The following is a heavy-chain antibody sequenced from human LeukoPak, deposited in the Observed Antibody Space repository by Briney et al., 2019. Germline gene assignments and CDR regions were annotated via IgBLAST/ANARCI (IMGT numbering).Heavy chain of an antibody. Sequence: ASVKVSCKASGYTFTSYDINWVRQATGQGLEWMGWMSPNSGNTGYAQKFQGRVTMTRNTSISTAYMELSSLRSEDTAVYYCARSMVRGVKTPGYWGQGTLVTVSS. J-gene: IGHJ4*02. CDR1: GYTFTSYD. CDR3: ARSMVRGVKTPGY. D-gene: IGHD3-10*01. CDR2: MSPNSGNT. V-gene: IGHV1-8*01.